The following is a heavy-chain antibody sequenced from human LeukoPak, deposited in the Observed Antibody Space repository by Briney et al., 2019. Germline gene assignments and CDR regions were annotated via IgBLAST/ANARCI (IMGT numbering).Heavy chain of an antibody. V-gene: IGHV3-11*01. CDR2: ISSSSTDM. Sequence: GGSLRLSCAGSGFIFSDYYMSWIRQAPGKGLEWVPYISSSSTDMYYADSVKGRFSISRDNAKNSLHLQMISLRAEDTAVYYCARGVPSSGPSYWGQGTLVTVSS. D-gene: IGHD3-22*01. J-gene: IGHJ4*02. CDR3: ARGVPSSGPSY. CDR1: GFIFSDYY.